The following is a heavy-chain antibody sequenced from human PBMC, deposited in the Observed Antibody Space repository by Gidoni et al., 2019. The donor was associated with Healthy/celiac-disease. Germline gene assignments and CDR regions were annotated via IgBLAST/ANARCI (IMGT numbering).Heavy chain of an antibody. J-gene: IGHJ1*01. CDR2: ISYDGSNK. CDR3: ASFSGYFQH. V-gene: IGHV3-30-3*01. CDR1: GFTFSSYA. Sequence: QVQLVESGGGVVQPGRSLRLSCAASGFTFSSYAMHWVRQAPGKGLEWVAVISYDGSNKYYADSVKGRFTISRDNSKNTLYLQMNSLRAEDTAVYYCASFSGYFQHWGQGTLVTVSS.